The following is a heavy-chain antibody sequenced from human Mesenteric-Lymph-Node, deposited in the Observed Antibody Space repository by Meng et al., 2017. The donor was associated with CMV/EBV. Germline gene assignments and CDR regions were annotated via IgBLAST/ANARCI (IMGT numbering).Heavy chain of an antibody. CDR2: VYPGDSDT. CDR1: GYSFSTYW. J-gene: IGHJ6*02. V-gene: IGHV5-51*01. CDR3: ARRPTSNYGMDV. Sequence: KVSCKGSGYSFSTYWIAWVRQMPGKGLEWMGIVYPGDSDTRYNPSFQGHVTISADKSVNTAYVQWSSLKASDTAIYYCARRPTSNYGMDVWGQGTTVTVSS. D-gene: IGHD2-8*01.